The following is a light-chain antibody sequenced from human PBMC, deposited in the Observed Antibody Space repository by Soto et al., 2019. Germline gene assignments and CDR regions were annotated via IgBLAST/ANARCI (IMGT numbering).Light chain of an antibody. CDR2: DVS. J-gene: IGLJ2*01. CDR1: SSDVGGYNY. CDR3: SSYTTSSTVV. Sequence: QSVLTQPASVSGSPGQSITISCTGTSSDVGGYNYVSWYQQRPGKAPKLMIYDVSNRPSGVSNRFSGSKSGNTASLTISGLQAEDEADCYCSSYTTSSTVVFGGGTKVTVL. V-gene: IGLV2-14*01.